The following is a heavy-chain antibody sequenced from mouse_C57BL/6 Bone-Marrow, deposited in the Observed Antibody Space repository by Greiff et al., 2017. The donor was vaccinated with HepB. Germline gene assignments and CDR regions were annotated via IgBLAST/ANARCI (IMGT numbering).Heavy chain of an antibody. V-gene: IGHV1-69*01. CDR2: IDPSDSYT. D-gene: IGHD3-2*02. CDR1: GYTFTSYW. CDR3: ARFSSGYDY. J-gene: IGHJ2*01. Sequence: QVQLQQPGAELVMPGASVQLSCKASGYTFTSYWMHWVKQRPGQGLEWIGEIDPSDSYTNYNQKFKGKSTLTVDKSSSTAYMQLSSLTSEDSAVYYCARFSSGYDYWGQGTTLTVSS.